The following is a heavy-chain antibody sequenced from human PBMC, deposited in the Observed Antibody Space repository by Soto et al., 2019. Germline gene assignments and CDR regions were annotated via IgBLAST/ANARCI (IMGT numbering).Heavy chain of an antibody. CDR1: GGSISSSNYY. Sequence: SETLSLTCSVSGGSISSSNYYWGWIRQPPGKGLEWIGSIYFSGNTYYNPSLKSRVTISVDTSKNQFSLKLRSVTAADTAVYYCARVGSGYYADYWGKGTLVTVSS. CDR2: IYFSGNT. V-gene: IGHV4-39*07. CDR3: ARVGSGYYADY. D-gene: IGHD3-3*01. J-gene: IGHJ4*02.